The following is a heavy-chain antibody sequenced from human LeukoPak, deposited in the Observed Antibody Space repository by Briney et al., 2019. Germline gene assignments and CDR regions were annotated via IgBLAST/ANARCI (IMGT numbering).Heavy chain of an antibody. J-gene: IGHJ4*02. CDR3: ASDILTGRGY. Sequence: PGGSLRLSCSASGFTFRSYAVHWVRQAPGKGLEWVGFIRSRDGTTEYAASVRGRFTISRDESKGIAYLQMNSLKTEDTAVYYCASDILTGRGYWGQGTLVTVSS. D-gene: IGHD3-9*01. CDR2: IRSRDGTT. V-gene: IGHV3-49*04. CDR1: GFTFRSYA.